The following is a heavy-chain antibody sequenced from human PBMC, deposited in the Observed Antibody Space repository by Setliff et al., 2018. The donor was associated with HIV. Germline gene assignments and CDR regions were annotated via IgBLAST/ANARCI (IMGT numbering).Heavy chain of an antibody. J-gene: IGHJ6*03. CDR3: ARGRSSGRGYYYYYYMDV. Sequence: LSLTCTVSGGSISSYYWSWIRQPPGKGLEWIGYIYYSGSTNYNPSLKSRVTISVDTSKNQFSLKLSSVTAADTAVYYCARGRSSGRGYYYYYYMDVWGKGTTVTVSS. CDR1: GGSISSYY. D-gene: IGHD6-19*01. V-gene: IGHV4-59*01. CDR2: IYYSGST.